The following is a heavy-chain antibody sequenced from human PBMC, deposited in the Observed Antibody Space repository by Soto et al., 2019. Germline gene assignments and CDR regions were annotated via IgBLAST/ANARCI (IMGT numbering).Heavy chain of an antibody. CDR2: INAYNGNT. D-gene: IGHD6-25*01. J-gene: IGHJ5*02. CDR1: GYTFTSYG. Sequence: QVQLVQSGAEVKKPGASVKVSCKASGYTFTSYGISWVRQAPGQGLEWMGWINAYNGNTNYAQKLQGRVTMTTDTSTSTAYMELRSLISDDTAVYYCARDNGHGSAAWQFDPWGQGTLVIVSS. V-gene: IGHV1-18*01. CDR3: ARDNGHGSAAWQFDP.